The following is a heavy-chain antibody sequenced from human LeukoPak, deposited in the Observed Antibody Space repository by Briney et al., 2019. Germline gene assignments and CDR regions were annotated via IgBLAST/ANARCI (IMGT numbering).Heavy chain of an antibody. CDR2: ISYDGSNK. Sequence: PRGSLRLSCAASGFTFSSYAMHWVRQAPGKGLEWVAVISYDGSNKYYADSVKGRFTISRDNSKNTLYLQMNSLRAEDTAVYYCARDLFKRRPGYFDYWGQGTLVTVSS. J-gene: IGHJ4*02. D-gene: IGHD3-10*01. CDR1: GFTFSSYA. V-gene: IGHV3-30*04. CDR3: ARDLFKRRPGYFDY.